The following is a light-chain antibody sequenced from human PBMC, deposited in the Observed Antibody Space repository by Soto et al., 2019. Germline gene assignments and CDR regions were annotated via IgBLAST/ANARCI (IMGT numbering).Light chain of an antibody. V-gene: IGKV1-39*01. CDR1: QSISSY. J-gene: IGKJ2*01. CDR3: QQSYSTRV. Sequence: DIQMTQSASSLSASVGDRVTITCRATQSISSYLNWYQQKPGKAPKLLIYAASSLQSGVPSRFSGSGSGTDFTLTISSLQPEDFAPYYCQQSYSTRVFGQGTKLEIK. CDR2: AAS.